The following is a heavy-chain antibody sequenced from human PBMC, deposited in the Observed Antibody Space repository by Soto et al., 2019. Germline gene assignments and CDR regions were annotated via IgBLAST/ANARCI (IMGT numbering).Heavy chain of an antibody. CDR1: GFTFDDYA. D-gene: IGHD1-26*01. J-gene: IGHJ4*02. CDR2: ISWNSGSI. Sequence: EVQLVESGGGLVQPGRSLRLSCAASGFTFDDYAMHWVRQAPGKGLEWVSGISWNSGSIGYADSVKGRFTISRDNAKNSLYLQMNSLRAEDTALYYCAKGLVGATKSPCDYWGQGTLVTVSS. CDR3: AKGLVGATKSPCDY. V-gene: IGHV3-9*01.